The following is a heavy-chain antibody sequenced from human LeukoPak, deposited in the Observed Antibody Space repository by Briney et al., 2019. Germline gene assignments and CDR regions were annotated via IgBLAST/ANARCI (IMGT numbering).Heavy chain of an antibody. J-gene: IGHJ6*03. D-gene: IGHD4-17*01. CDR1: GGSISSSSYY. Sequence: PSETLSLTCTVSGGSISSSSYYWGWIRQPPGKGLEWIGSIYYSGSTYYNPSLKSRVTISVDTSKNQFSLKLSSVTAADTAVYYCARNGDYRTGYYYMDVWGKGTTVTVSS. CDR3: ARNGDYRTGYYYMDV. V-gene: IGHV4-39*07. CDR2: IYYSGST.